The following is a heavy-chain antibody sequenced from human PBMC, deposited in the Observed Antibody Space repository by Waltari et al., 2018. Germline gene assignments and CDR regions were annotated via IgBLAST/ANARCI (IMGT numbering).Heavy chain of an antibody. V-gene: IGHV3-48*01. Sequence: EVQLVESGGGLVQPGGSLRLSCAASGFTFSSYSMNWVRQAPGKGLEWVSYISSSSSTIYYADSVKGRFTISRDNAKNSLDRQMNSLRAEDTAVYYCKADYYDSSGYYFDYYGMDVWGQGTTVTVSS. J-gene: IGHJ6*02. CDR1: GFTFSSYS. CDR3: KADYYDSSGYYFDYYGMDV. CDR2: ISSSSSTI. D-gene: IGHD3-22*01.